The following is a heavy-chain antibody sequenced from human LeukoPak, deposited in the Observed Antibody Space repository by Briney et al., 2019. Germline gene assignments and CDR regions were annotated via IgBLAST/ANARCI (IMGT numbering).Heavy chain of an antibody. J-gene: IGHJ4*02. Sequence: SETLSLTCTVSGGSISSSSYYWGWIRQPPGKGLEWIGGIYYSGSTYYNPSLKSRVTISVDTSKNQFSLKLSSVTAADTAVYYCARDRSPYSSGWYYFDYWGQGTLVTVSS. V-gene: IGHV4-39*02. CDR2: IYYSGST. D-gene: IGHD6-19*01. CDR1: GGSISSSSYY. CDR3: ARDRSPYSSGWYYFDY.